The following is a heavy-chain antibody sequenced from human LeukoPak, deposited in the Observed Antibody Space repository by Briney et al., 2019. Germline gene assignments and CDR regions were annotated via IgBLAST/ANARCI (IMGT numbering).Heavy chain of an antibody. CDR3: AKGLKTVRGYCSAGSCRDY. CDR1: GFTFSSYA. D-gene: IGHD2-15*01. J-gene: IGHJ4*02. CDR2: ISGSGGST. Sequence: GGSLRLSCAASGFTFSSYAMSWVRQAPGKGLEWVSPISGSGGSTYYADSVKGRFTISRDDSKNTLYLQMNSLRAEDTAVYYCAKGLKTVRGYCSAGSCRDYWGQGTLVTVSS. V-gene: IGHV3-23*01.